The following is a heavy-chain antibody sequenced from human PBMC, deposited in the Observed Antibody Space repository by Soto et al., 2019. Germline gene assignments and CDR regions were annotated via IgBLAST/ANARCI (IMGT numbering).Heavy chain of an antibody. D-gene: IGHD6-13*01. CDR2: INPNSGGT. Sequence: ASVKVSCKASGYTFTGYYMHWVRQAPGQGLEWMGWINPNSGGTNYAQKFQGWVTMTRDTSISTAYMELSRLRSDDTAVYYCAREAAAGQYFLDYWGKGTLVTVSS. CDR1: GYTFTGYY. V-gene: IGHV1-2*04. CDR3: AREAAAGQYFLDY. J-gene: IGHJ4*02.